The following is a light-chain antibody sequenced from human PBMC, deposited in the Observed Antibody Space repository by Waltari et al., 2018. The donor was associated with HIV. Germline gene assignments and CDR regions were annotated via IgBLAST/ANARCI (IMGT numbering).Light chain of an antibody. CDR2: DVS. CDR1: SSDVGGYKY. CDR3: GSYTSSNTYV. V-gene: IGLV2-14*03. Sequence: QSALTQPASVSGSPGQSITISCTGTSSDVGGYKYVSWYQRYPGKAPKLMFYDVSNRPSGVSNRFSGSKSGNTASLTISGLQAEDEADYYCGSYTSSNTYVFGTGTKVTVL. J-gene: IGLJ1*01.